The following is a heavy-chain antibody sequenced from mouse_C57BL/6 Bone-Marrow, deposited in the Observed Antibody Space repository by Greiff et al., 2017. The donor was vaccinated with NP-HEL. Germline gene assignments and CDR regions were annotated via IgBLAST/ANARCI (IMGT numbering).Heavy chain of an antibody. D-gene: IGHD1-1*01. Sequence: QVQLQQPGAELVKPGASVKMSCKASGYTFTSYWITWVPQRPGQGLEWIGDIYPGSGSTNYNEKFKSKATRTVDTSSSTAYMQLSSLTSEDSAVYYCARGDTTDDDWGQGTTLTVSS. CDR1: GYTFTSYW. J-gene: IGHJ2*01. V-gene: IGHV1-55*01. CDR3: ARGDTTDDD. CDR2: IYPGSGST.